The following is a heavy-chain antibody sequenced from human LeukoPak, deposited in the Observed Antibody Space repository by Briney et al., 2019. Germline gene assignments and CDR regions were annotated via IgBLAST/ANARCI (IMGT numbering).Heavy chain of an antibody. D-gene: IGHD3-9*01. CDR3: AKSVYFDWLLKTD. V-gene: IGHV3-23*01. J-gene: IGHJ4*02. CDR2: ISGSGGST. Sequence: GGSLRLSCAASGFTFSSYAMSWVRQAPGKGLEWVSAISGSGGSTYYADSVKGRFTISRDNSKNTLYLQMNSLRAENTAVYYCAKSVYFDWLLKTDWGQGTLVTVSS. CDR1: GFTFSSYA.